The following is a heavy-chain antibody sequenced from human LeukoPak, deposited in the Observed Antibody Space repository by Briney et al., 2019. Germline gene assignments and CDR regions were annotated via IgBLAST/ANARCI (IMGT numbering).Heavy chain of an antibody. Sequence: GGSLRLSCAASGFTFRSYWMSWVRQAPGKGLEWVANINQGGSVQYYMDSVKVRFTISRDDAKNSLYVQMNSLRDEDTAVYYCARVEYSGWNLGYWGQGTLVTVSS. CDR1: GFTFRSYW. CDR3: ARVEYSGWNLGY. D-gene: IGHD5-12*01. J-gene: IGHJ4*02. CDR2: INQGGSVQ. V-gene: IGHV3-7*01.